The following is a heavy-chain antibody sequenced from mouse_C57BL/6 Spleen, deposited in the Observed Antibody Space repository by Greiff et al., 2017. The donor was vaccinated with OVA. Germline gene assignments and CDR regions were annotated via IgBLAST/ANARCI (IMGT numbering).Heavy chain of an antibody. J-gene: IGHJ3*01. D-gene: IGHD3-2*02. Sequence: VQLQQSGPELVKPGASVKISCKASGYTFTDYYMNWVKQSHGKSLEWIGDINPNNGGTSYNQKFKGKATLTVDKSSSTAYMELRSLTSEDSAVYYCASRSGYVWFAYWGQGTLVTVSA. CDR1: GYTFTDYY. CDR2: INPNNGGT. V-gene: IGHV1-26*01. CDR3: ASRSGYVWFAY.